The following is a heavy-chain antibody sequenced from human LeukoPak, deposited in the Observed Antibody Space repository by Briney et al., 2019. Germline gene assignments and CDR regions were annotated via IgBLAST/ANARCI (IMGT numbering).Heavy chain of an antibody. D-gene: IGHD6-19*01. Sequence: PSETLSLTCTVSGDSVSSSSYYWGWIRQPPGKGLEWIGSIYYSGSTYYNPSLKSRVTISIDTSKNQFSLKLSSVTAAETAIYYCARRIAVAGTNLPGVAFDIWGQGTMVTVSS. CDR3: ARRIAVAGTNLPGVAFDI. J-gene: IGHJ3*02. V-gene: IGHV4-39*01. CDR2: IYYSGST. CDR1: GDSVSSSSYY.